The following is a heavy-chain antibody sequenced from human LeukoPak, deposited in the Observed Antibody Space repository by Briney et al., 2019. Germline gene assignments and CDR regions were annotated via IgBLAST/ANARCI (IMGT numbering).Heavy chain of an antibody. CDR1: GFTFSSYE. Sequence: TGGSLRLSCAASGFTFSSYEMNWVRQAPGKGLEWVSCITSSGSTIYYADSVKGRFTISRDNAKNSLYLQMNSLRAEDAAVYYCARGSGYLIGYWGQGTLVTVSS. V-gene: IGHV3-48*03. CDR3: ARGSGYLIGY. CDR2: ITSSGSTI. D-gene: IGHD5-18*01. J-gene: IGHJ4*02.